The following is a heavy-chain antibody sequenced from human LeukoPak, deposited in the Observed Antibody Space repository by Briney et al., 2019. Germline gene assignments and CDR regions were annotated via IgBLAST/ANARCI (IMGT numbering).Heavy chain of an antibody. Sequence: GGSLRLSCTTSGFTFSNYAMSWVRQAPGEGLGWVSIISGSGADTFYTDSVKGRFTISRDNSKNTLYLQMNSLRAEDTAVYYCAKPHGVGYLGQGTLVTVSS. J-gene: IGHJ4*02. CDR2: ISGSGADT. V-gene: IGHV3-23*01. D-gene: IGHD4-17*01. CDR1: GFTFSNYA. CDR3: AKPHGVGY.